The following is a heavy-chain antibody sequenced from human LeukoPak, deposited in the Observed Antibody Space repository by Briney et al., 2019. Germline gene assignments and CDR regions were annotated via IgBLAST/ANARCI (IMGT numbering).Heavy chain of an antibody. CDR2: FSSDGSYI. CDR3: ARDHGRGSADYFDY. D-gene: IGHD3-10*01. Sequence: PGGSLRLSCAASGSTFSSYSMNWLRQAPGKGLEWVSSFSSDGSYIYYADSVKGRFSISRDTAKNSLYLQMNSLGVDDTAVYYCARDHGRGSADYFDYWGQGTLVTVSS. J-gene: IGHJ4*02. V-gene: IGHV3-21*01. CDR1: GSTFSSYS.